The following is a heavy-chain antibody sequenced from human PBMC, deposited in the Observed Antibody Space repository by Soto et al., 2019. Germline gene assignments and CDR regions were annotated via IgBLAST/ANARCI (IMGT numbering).Heavy chain of an antibody. CDR1: GGSISSYY. CDR2: IYYSGRT. J-gene: IGHJ5*02. D-gene: IGHD3-3*01. CDR3: ARGPAYTIFGVVRWFDL. V-gene: IGHV4-59*01. Sequence: TSETLSLTCTVSGGSISSYYWSWIRQPPGKGLEWIGDIYYSGRTNYNHSLKTRVTISVDTSNNQFSLRLTSVTAADTAVYYCARGPAYTIFGVVRWFDLWGQGTLVTVSS.